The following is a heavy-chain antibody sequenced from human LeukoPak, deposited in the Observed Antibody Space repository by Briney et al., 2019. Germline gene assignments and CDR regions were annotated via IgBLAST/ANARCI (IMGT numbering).Heavy chain of an antibody. CDR3: ARGFFGIAAAGY. J-gene: IGHJ4*02. CDR2: MNPNSGNT. D-gene: IGHD6-13*01. V-gene: IGHV1-8*01. Sequence: ASVKVSCKASGYTFTRYDINWVRQATGQGLEWMGWMNPNSGNTGYAQKFQGRVTMTRNTSISTAYMELSSLRSEDTAVHYCARGFFGIAAAGYWGQGTLVTVSS. CDR1: GYTFTRYD.